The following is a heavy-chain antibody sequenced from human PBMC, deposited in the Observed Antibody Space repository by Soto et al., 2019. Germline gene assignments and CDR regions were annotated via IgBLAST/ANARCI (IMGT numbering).Heavy chain of an antibody. V-gene: IGHV1-2*04. CDR1: GYTFTGYY. CDR3: ARETTVTTSERDYYYYGMDV. Sequence: ASVKVSCKASGYTFTGYYMHWVRQAPGQGLEWMGWINPNSGGTNYAQKFQGWVTMTRDTSISTAYMELSRLRSDDTAVYYCARETTVTTSERDYYYYGMDVWGQGTTVTVSS. J-gene: IGHJ6*02. CDR2: INPNSGGT. D-gene: IGHD4-17*01.